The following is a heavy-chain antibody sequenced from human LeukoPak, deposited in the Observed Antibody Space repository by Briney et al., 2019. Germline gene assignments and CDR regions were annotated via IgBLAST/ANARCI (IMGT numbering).Heavy chain of an antibody. CDR3: ARYYYDSSGYYYFDY. CDR1: GGSFSGYY. J-gene: IGHJ4*02. V-gene: IGHV4-34*01. CDR2: INHSGST. D-gene: IGHD3-22*01. Sequence: SETLSLTCAVYGGSFSGYYWSWIRQPPGKGLEWIGEINHSGSTNYNPSLKSRVTISVDTSKNQFSLKLSSVTAADTAVYYCARYYYDSSGYYYFDYWGQGTLVTVSS.